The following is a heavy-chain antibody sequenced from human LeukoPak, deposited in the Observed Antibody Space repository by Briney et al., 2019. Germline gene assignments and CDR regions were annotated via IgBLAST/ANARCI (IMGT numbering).Heavy chain of an antibody. J-gene: IGHJ4*02. CDR1: GFSLSASGVG. CDR3: ASRRAEYCTSFTCREIDY. D-gene: IGHD2/OR15-2a*01. CDR2: IYWDDDK. Sequence: SGPTLVNPTQTLTLTCTFSGFSLSASGVGVGWIRQPPGKALEWLAFIYWDDDKRYSPSLKSRLTITKDTSKNQVVLTLTNMDPADTATYYCASRRAEYCTSFTCREIDYWGQGTLVTVSS. V-gene: IGHV2-5*02.